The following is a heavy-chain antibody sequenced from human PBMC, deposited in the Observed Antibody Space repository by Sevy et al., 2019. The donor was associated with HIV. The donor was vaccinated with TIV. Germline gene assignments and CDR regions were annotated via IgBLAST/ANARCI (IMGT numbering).Heavy chain of an antibody. CDR3: VRALAADGSF. J-gene: IGHJ4*02. V-gene: IGHV3-7*01. CDR1: GFTLNNYR. CDR2: IKQDGSVK. Sequence: GGYLRLSCAASGFTLNNYRMNWVRQAPGKGLEWVANIKQDGSVKYYVDSVKGRFTISIDSARNLVFLQMNSLRVEDTALYYCVRALAADGSFWGQGTLVTVSS. D-gene: IGHD6-13*01.